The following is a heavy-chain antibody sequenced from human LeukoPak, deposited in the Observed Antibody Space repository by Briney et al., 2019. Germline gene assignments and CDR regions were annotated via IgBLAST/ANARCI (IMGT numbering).Heavy chain of an antibody. Sequence: GFLRLSCAASGFTFSNYWMYWVRQAPGKGLVCVSRINTDGSSTSYADSVTGRFTISRDDAKNTLYLQMNSLRTEDTAVYYCTISAPGKRYFDNWGQGTLVTVSS. CDR1: GFTFSNYW. D-gene: IGHD3-10*01. CDR2: INTDGSST. J-gene: IGHJ4*02. V-gene: IGHV3-74*03. CDR3: TISAPGKRYFDN.